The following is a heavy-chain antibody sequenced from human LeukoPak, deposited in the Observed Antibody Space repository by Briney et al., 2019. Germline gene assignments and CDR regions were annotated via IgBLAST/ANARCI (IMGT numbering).Heavy chain of an antibody. CDR2: IKSDGSDT. CDR3: ARGYSSGLHFDY. J-gene: IGHJ4*02. Sequence: PGGSLELSFAASGFTLSSYWMHWARQVPGKGLVWFSRIKSDGSDTRYADSVKGRFTISRDNAKNTLYLQMNSLRAEDTAVYYCARGYSSGLHFDYWGQGTLVTVSS. D-gene: IGHD6-19*01. CDR1: GFTLSSYW. V-gene: IGHV3-74*01.